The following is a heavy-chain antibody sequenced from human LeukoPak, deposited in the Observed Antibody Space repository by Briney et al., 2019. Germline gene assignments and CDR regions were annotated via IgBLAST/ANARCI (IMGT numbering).Heavy chain of an antibody. CDR1: GFTFSSYA. Sequence: GGSLRLSCAASGFTFSSYAMSWVRQARGKGLEWVSAISGSGGSTYYADSVKGRFTISRDNSKNTLYLQMNSLRAEDTAVYYCARGLYSSSWHYYFDYWGQGTLVTVSS. CDR3: ARGLYSSSWHYYFDY. V-gene: IGHV3-23*01. D-gene: IGHD6-13*01. CDR2: ISGSGGST. J-gene: IGHJ4*02.